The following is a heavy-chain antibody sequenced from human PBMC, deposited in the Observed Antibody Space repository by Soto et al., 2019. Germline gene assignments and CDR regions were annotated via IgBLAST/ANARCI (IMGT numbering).Heavy chain of an antibody. CDR1: GFTFSSYA. CDR2: ISGSGGST. CDR3: AKAHFGSAKAEGSFDY. D-gene: IGHD3-3*01. V-gene: IGHV3-23*01. J-gene: IGHJ4*02. Sequence: LSLSCAASGFTFSSYAMSWVRQAPGKGLEWVSAISGSGGSTYYADSVKGRFTISRDNSKNTLYLQMNSLRAEDTAVYYCAKAHFGSAKAEGSFDYWGQGTLVTVSS.